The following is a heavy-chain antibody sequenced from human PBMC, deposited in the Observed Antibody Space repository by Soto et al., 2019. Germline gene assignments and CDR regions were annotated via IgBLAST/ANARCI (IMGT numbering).Heavy chain of an antibody. CDR3: ATLWFGEGDY. V-gene: IGHV4-39*01. Sequence: QLQLQESGPGLVKPSETLSLTCTVSGGSISRSRYFWGWIRQPPGKGLEWIGSIYYSGNTYYNASLRSRVTISVDTSKNQCSLKLCSVTAADTAVYYCATLWFGEGDYWGQGTLVTVSS. D-gene: IGHD3-10*01. J-gene: IGHJ4*02. CDR2: IYYSGNT. CDR1: GGSISRSRYF.